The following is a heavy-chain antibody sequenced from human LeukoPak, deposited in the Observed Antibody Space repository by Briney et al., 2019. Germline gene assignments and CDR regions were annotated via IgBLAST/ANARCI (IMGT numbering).Heavy chain of an antibody. CDR1: GYTFTSYA. CDR3: ASTQRIAAAGTIPYNWFDP. Sequence: ASVKVSCKASGYTFTSYAMHWVRQAPGQRLEWMGWINAGNGNTKYSQKFQGRVTITRDTSASTAYMELSSLRSEDTAVYYCASTQRIAAAGTIPYNWFDPWGQGTLVTVSS. CDR2: INAGNGNT. V-gene: IGHV1-3*01. D-gene: IGHD6-13*01. J-gene: IGHJ5*02.